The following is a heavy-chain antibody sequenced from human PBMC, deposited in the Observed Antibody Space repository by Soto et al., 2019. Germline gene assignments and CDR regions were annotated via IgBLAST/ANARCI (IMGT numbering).Heavy chain of an antibody. CDR2: IRSDGDTT. D-gene: IGHD1-26*01. Sequence: EVQVLESGGGLVQPGGSLRLSCAASGFTFSRYGMNWVRQAPGKGLEWVSGIRSDGDTTYNADSGKGRFTVSRDTSKNTVYLQMNSLRAEDTAIYYCAKGKGVGATPDGANCWGQGTLVTVSS. J-gene: IGHJ4*02. CDR1: GFTFSRYG. V-gene: IGHV3-23*01. CDR3: AKGKGVGATPDGANC.